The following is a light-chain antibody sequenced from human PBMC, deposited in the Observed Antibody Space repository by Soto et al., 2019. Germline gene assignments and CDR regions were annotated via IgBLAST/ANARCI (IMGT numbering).Light chain of an antibody. Sequence: DIQVTQSPSSLSASVGDRVTITCRTSQNIASYLNWFQHKPGRAPKLLISGASRLDTGVPSRFSCTGSGTAFTLTITSLQPDDFATYYCQQSSTPPPTFGQGTRVQI. CDR2: GAS. J-gene: IGKJ1*01. CDR1: QNIASY. CDR3: QQSSTPPPT. V-gene: IGKV1-39*01.